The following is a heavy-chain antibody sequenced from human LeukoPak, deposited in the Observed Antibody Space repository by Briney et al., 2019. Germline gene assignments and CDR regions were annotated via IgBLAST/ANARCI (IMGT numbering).Heavy chain of an antibody. CDR1: GFTFSSYA. J-gene: IGHJ4*02. V-gene: IGHV3-23*01. CDR3: AQNFTTVTTVY. D-gene: IGHD4-17*01. Sequence: GGSLRLSCAASGFTFSSYAMSWVRQAPGKGLEGVSAISSSGGSTYYADSVKGGFTISRDNSKNTLYLQMKSLRVEDTAVYYCAQNFTTVTTVYWGQGTLVTVSS. CDR2: ISSSGGST.